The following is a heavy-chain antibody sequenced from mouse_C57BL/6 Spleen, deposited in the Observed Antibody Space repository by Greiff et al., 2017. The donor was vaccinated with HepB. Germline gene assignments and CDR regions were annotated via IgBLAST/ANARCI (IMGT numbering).Heavy chain of an antibody. J-gene: IGHJ3*01. Sequence: QVQLKESGPGLVQPSQSLSITCTVSGFSLTSYGVHWVRQSPGKGLEWLGVIWSGGSTDYNAAFISRLSISKDNSKSQVFFKMNSLQADDTAIYYCARKEARHTAWFAYWGQGTLVTVSA. V-gene: IGHV2-2*01. CDR3: ARKEARHTAWFAY. CDR2: IWSGGST. D-gene: IGHD3-1*01. CDR1: GFSLTSYG.